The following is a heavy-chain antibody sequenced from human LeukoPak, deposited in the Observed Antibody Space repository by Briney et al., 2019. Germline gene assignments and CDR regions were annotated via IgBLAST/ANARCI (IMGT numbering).Heavy chain of an antibody. CDR3: ARVSGSYVYFDY. V-gene: IGHV1-46*01. CDR1: GYTFTNYY. D-gene: IGHD1-26*01. J-gene: IGHJ4*02. Sequence: ASVKVSCKASGYTFTNYYMHWVRQAPGLGLEWMGIINPSGGSTTYAQKFQDRVTMTRDTSTTTVYMELSSLRSEDTAVYYCARVSGSYVYFDYWGQGTLVTVSS. CDR2: INPSGGST.